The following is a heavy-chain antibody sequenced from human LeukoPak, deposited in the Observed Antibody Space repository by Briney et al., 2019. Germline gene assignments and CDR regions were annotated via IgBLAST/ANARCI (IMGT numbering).Heavy chain of an antibody. J-gene: IGHJ4*02. CDR1: GFAFSRYG. V-gene: IGHV3-30*03. Sequence: GRSLRLSCAASGFAFSRYGMHWVRQAPGKGLEGVALISHDGTNKNHADAVKGRFTISREHSNNTLYLQMNSLRPEDTAVYYCARGPGALDYWGQGTLVTVSS. CDR3: ARGPGALDY. CDR2: ISHDGTNK. D-gene: IGHD2-2*01.